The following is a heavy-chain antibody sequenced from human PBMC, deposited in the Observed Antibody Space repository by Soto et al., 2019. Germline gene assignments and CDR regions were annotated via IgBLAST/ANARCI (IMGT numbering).Heavy chain of an antibody. Sequence: SVKVSCKASGGTFSSYAISWVRQAPGQGLEWMGGIIPIFGTANYAQKFQGRVTITADESTSTAYMELSSLRSEDTAVYYCARKSSNYYSYYYYYYGMDVWGQGTTVTVSS. CDR1: GGTFSSYA. V-gene: IGHV1-69*13. CDR2: IIPIFGTA. CDR3: ARKSSNYYSYYYYYYGMDV. D-gene: IGHD4-4*01. J-gene: IGHJ6*02.